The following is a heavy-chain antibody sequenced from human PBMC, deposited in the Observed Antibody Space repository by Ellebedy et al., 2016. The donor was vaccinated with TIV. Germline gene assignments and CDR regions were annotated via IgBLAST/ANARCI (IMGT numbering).Heavy chain of an antibody. CDR3: ARAHTYYFYYMGV. V-gene: IGHV1-69*13. J-gene: IGHJ6*03. CDR2: IIGMFGTT. CDR1: GGTFSSYA. Sequence: ASVKVSXKTSGGTFSSYAVSWVRQAPGRGLEWMGGIIGMFGTTTYAQKFQGRITVSADESTSTAYMELTSLRSDDTAVYYCARAHTYYFYYMGVWGKGTTVTVSS.